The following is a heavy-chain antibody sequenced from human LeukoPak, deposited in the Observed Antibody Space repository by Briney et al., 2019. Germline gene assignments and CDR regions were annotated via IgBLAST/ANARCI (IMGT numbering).Heavy chain of an antibody. D-gene: IGHD3-10*01. CDR2: IYNTGSS. Sequence: SETLSLTCAVSGVSVSSDSWNWIRQPPGKGLEWIGYIYNTGSSNHNPSLKNRVTISFDKSKSQLSLNLSSVTAADTAIYYCARHGKMNLVRGEFWYFDRRGRGTLVTVSS. CDR3: ARHGKMNLVRGEFWYFDR. CDR1: GVSVSSDS. J-gene: IGHJ2*01. V-gene: IGHV4-59*08.